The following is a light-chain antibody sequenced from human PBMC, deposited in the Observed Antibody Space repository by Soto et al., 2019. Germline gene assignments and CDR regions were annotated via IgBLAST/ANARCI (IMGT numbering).Light chain of an antibody. CDR3: QQRNMWPLT. V-gene: IGKV3-11*01. J-gene: IGKJ5*01. CDR1: QSIRGL. Sequence: EVSWTQSPLTLSLSPGERATLSCRASQSIRGLLAWYQQKPGQAPRLLIYDAYNRATGIPPRFSGSGSGTDFTLTISRLEAEDSAVYYCQQRNMWPLTFGQGTRLEIK. CDR2: DAY.